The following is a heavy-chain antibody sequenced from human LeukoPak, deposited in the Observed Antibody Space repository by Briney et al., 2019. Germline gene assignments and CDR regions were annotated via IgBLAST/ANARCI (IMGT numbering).Heavy chain of an antibody. CDR2: ISGSGGST. CDR1: GFTFSSYA. CDR3: AKDSVLPGYYDILTGYYPGGY. D-gene: IGHD3-9*01. V-gene: IGHV3-23*01. Sequence: PGGSLRLSCAASGFTFSSYAMSWVRQAPGKGLEWVSAISGSGGSTYYADSVKGRFTISRDNSKNTLYLQMNSLRAEDTAVYYCAKDSVLPGYYDILTGYYPGGYWGQGTLVTVSS. J-gene: IGHJ4*02.